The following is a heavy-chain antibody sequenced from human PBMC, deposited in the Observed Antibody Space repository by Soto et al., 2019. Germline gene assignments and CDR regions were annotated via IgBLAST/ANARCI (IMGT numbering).Heavy chain of an antibody. J-gene: IGHJ6*02. Sequence: TSETLSLTCTVSGGSLNSYYWTWIRLPPGKGLEWIGHLYYSGSTNYNPSLKSRLSMSVDTSKNQFSLKLSSVTAADTAVYYCARVQDNSSGWYPSYYGMDVWGQGTTVTVSS. CDR2: LYYSGST. CDR3: ARVQDNSSGWYPSYYGMDV. CDR1: GGSLNSYY. D-gene: IGHD6-19*01. V-gene: IGHV4-59*01.